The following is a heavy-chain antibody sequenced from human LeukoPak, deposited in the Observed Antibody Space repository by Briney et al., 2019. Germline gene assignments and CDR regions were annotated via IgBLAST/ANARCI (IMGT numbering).Heavy chain of an antibody. CDR2: INQDGSEK. J-gene: IGHJ4*02. CDR1: GFTFNTYW. D-gene: IGHD2/OR15-2a*01. Sequence: PGGSLRLSCAASGFTFNTYWMSWVRQAPGKGLGWLATINQDGSEKFYVDSVKGRFTISRDNAKNSLYLQMNSLRAEDTAVYYCTTFYTRLTDYWGQGTLVTVSS. V-gene: IGHV3-7*05. CDR3: TTFYTRLTDY.